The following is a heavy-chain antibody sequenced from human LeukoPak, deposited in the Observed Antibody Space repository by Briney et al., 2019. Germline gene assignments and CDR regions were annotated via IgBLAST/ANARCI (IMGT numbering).Heavy chain of an antibody. D-gene: IGHD6-19*01. V-gene: IGHV5-51*01. CDR3: ARPRGDSSGWYYYFDY. CDR2: ICPGDSDT. Sequence: GESLKISCKGSGYSFTSYWIGWVRQMPGKGLEWMGIICPGDSDTRYSPSFQGQVTISADKSISTAYLQWSSLKASDTAMYYCARPRGDSSGWYYYFDYWGQGTLVTVSS. J-gene: IGHJ4*02. CDR1: GYSFTSYW.